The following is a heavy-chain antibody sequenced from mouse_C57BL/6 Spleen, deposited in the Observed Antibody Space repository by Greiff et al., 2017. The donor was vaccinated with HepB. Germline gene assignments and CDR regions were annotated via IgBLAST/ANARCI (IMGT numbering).Heavy chain of an antibody. J-gene: IGHJ1*03. V-gene: IGHV1-52*01. D-gene: IGHD1-1*01. CDR2: IDPSDSDT. Sequence: QVQLQQPGAELVRPGSSVKLSCKASGYTFTSYWMHWVKQRPIQGLEWIGNIDPSDSDTHYNQKFKDKATLTVDKSSSTAYMQLSSLTSEDSAVYYCARDYYGSSYDWYFDVWGTGTTVTVSS. CDR3: ARDYYGSSYDWYFDV. CDR1: GYTFTSYW.